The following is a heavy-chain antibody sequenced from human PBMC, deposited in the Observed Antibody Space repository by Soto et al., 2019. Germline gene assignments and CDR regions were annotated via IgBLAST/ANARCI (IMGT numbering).Heavy chain of an antibody. CDR2: IIPIFGTA. CDR3: ARSTMIVVVTTAYYYGMDV. Sequence: QVQLVQSGAEVKKPGSSVKVSCKASEGTFRGYAFGWVHQAPGQGLEWMGGIIPIFGTATYAQKFQGRVTITADESTSTAYMELSSLRSEDTAVYYCARSTMIVVVTTAYYYGMDVWGQGTTVTVSS. V-gene: IGHV1-69*12. D-gene: IGHD3-22*01. CDR1: EGTFRGYA. J-gene: IGHJ6*02.